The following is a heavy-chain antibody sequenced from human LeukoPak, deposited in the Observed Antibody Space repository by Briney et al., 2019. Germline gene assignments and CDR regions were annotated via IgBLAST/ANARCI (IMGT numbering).Heavy chain of an antibody. CDR3: ARSGVAVAGTFYYYGMDV. D-gene: IGHD6-19*01. J-gene: IGHJ6*02. CDR1: GGSISSYY. CDR2: IYYSGST. V-gene: IGHV4-59*08. Sequence: SETLSLTCTASGGSISSYYWSWIRQPPGKGLEWIGYIYYSGSTNYNPSLKSRVTISVDTSKNQFSLKLSSVTAADTAVYYCARSGVAVAGTFYYYGMDVWGQGTTVTVSS.